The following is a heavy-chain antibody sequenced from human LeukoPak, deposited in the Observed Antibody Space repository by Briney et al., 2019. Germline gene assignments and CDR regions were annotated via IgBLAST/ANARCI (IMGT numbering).Heavy chain of an antibody. CDR1: GFTFDDYA. CDR2: ISWNSGGI. Sequence: GRSLRLSCAASGFTFDDYAMHWVRQAPGKGLEWVSGISWNSGGIGYADSVKGRFTISRDNSKNTLYLQMNSLRAEDTAVYYCAKGRSGSYLSYYFDYWGQGTLVTVSS. D-gene: IGHD1-26*01. CDR3: AKGRSGSYLSYYFDY. V-gene: IGHV3-9*01. J-gene: IGHJ4*02.